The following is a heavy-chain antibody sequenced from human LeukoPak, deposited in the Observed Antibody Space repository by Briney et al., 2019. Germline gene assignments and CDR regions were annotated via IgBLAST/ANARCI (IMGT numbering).Heavy chain of an antibody. CDR1: GFTFSSYA. CDR3: ARGEGDYFDY. Sequence: GRSLRLSCAASGFTFSSYAMHWVRQAPGKGLEWVAVISYDGSSKYYADSVKGRFTISRDNSKNTLYLQMNSLRAEDTAVYYCARGEGDYFDYWGQGTLVTVSS. J-gene: IGHJ4*02. V-gene: IGHV3-30-3*01. CDR2: ISYDGSSK. D-gene: IGHD3-16*01.